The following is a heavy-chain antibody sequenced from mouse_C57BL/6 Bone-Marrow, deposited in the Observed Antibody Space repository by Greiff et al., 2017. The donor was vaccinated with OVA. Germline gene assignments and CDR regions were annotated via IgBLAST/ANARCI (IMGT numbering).Heavy chain of an antibody. J-gene: IGHJ1*03. D-gene: IGHD1-1*01. V-gene: IGHV1-22*01. CDR2: INPNNGGT. CDR3: ARKGYYGSSYGGYFDV. Sequence: EVQLQESGPELVKPGASVKLSCKASGYTFTDYNMHWVKQSHGKSLEWIGYINPNNGGTSYNQKFKGKATLTVNKYSSTAYMELRSLTSEDSAVYYCARKGYYGSSYGGYFDVWGTGTTVTVSS. CDR1: GYTFTDYN.